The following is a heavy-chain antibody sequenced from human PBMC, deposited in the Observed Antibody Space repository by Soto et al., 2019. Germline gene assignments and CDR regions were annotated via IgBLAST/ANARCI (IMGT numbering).Heavy chain of an antibody. CDR3: ARERGDFDWLLSGMNYYYGMDV. V-gene: IGHV4-61*01. J-gene: IGHJ6*02. CDR2: IYYSGST. Sequence: SETLSLTCTVSGGSVSSGSYYWSWIRQPPGKGLEWIGYIYYSGSTNYNPSLKSRVTISVDTSKNQFSLKLSSVTATDTAVYYCARERGDFDWLLSGMNYYYGMDVWGQGTTVTVSS. D-gene: IGHD3-9*01. CDR1: GGSVSSGSYY.